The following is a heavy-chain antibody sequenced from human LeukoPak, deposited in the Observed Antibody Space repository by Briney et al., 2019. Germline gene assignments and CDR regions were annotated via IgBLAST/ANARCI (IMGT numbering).Heavy chain of an antibody. CDR3: AKDPRYDYGDY. CDR2: ISGSGDTT. V-gene: IGHV3-23*01. J-gene: IGHJ4*02. Sequence: PGGSLRLSCAASGFTFGSYAISWVRQAPGKGLEWVSTISGSGDTTYYADSVKGRFTISRDNSKSTLYLQMNSLRAEDTAVYYCAKDPRYDYGDYWGQGTLVTVSS. CDR1: GFTFGSYA. D-gene: IGHD1-14*01.